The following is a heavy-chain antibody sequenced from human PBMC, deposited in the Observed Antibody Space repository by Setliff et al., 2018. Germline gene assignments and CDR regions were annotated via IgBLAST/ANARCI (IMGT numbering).Heavy chain of an antibody. CDR3: ARGLRGGAAGPLQYYYYMDV. CDR1: GGSINSMSYY. V-gene: IGHV4-39*07. CDR2: IYHSGSS. D-gene: IGHD2-15*01. Sequence: SETLSLTCTVSGGSINSMSYYWGWIRQPPGKGLEWIGSIYHSGSSYYNPSLRSRVTISVDTSKNQFSLKLSSVTATDTAVYYCARGLRGGAAGPLQYYYYMDVWGKGTTVTVSS. J-gene: IGHJ6*03.